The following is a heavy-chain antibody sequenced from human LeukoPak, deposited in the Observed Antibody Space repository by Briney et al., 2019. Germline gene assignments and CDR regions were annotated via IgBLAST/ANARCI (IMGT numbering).Heavy chain of an antibody. CDR2: IRSKAYGGRT. V-gene: IGHV3-49*03. J-gene: IGHJ4*02. D-gene: IGHD5-12*01. CDR1: GFIYWVYA. CDR3: TRGIVATIGDY. Sequence: GRSVTLFCTASGFIYWVYAMIWLRQATGKGGEGVVFIRSKAYGGRTEYAASVKGRFTISRDDCKSLAYMQMNSLKTEDRAVYYCTRGIVATIGDYWGQGTLVTVSS.